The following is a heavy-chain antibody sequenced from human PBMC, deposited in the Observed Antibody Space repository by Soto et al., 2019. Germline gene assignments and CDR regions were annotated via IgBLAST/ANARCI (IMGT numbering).Heavy chain of an antibody. J-gene: IGHJ4*02. Sequence: QVHLLQSGAEVKKPGSSVKVACKASGGTFSSDSISWVRQAPGQGLEWMGRIIPSLGLLNYAQKFQGRVRITADKSTSTADMELSGLRSEATAVYYCVLPGSLIPHWGQGTLVTVSS. CDR3: VLPGSLIPH. V-gene: IGHV1-69*02. CDR2: IIPSLGLL. CDR1: GGTFSSDS.